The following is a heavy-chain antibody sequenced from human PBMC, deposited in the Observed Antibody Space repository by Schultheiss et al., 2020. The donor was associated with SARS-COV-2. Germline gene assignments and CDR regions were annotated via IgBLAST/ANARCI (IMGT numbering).Heavy chain of an antibody. CDR2: IYYSGST. V-gene: IGHV4-59*08. D-gene: IGHD3-3*01. J-gene: IGHJ6*02. CDR1: GGSISSYY. Sequence: GSLRLSCTVSGGSISSYYWSWIRQPPGKGLEWIGYIYYSGSTNYNPSLKSRVTISVDTSKNQFSLKLSSVTAADTAVYYCARHSGDFWSGPQEDYYYGMDVWGQGTTVTVSS. CDR3: ARHSGDFWSGPQEDYYYGMDV.